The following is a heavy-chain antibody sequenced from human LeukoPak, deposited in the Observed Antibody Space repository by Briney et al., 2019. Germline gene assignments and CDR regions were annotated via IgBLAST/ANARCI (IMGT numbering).Heavy chain of an antibody. CDR2: ISAYNGNT. Sequence: GASVKVSCKASGYTFTSYGISWVRQAPGQGLEWMGWISAYNGNTNYAQKFQGRVTMTRDTSISTAYMELSRLRSDDTAVYYCARKDICDYWGQGTLVTVSS. V-gene: IGHV1-18*01. CDR3: ARKDICDY. CDR1: GYTFTSYG. J-gene: IGHJ4*02. D-gene: IGHD2-15*01.